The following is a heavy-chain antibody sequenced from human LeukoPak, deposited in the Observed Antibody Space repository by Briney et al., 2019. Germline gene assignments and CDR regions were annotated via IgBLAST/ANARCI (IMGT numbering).Heavy chain of an antibody. CDR1: GFTFSSYA. J-gene: IGHJ4*02. Sequence: GGSLRLSCAASGFTFSSYAMSWVRQAPGKGLEWVSAISGSGGSTYYADSVKGRFTISRDNSKNTLYLQMNSLRAEDTAVYYCAKKHLARGVTDGGGYYFDYWGQGTLVTVSS. CDR3: AKKHLARGVTDGGGYYFDY. CDR2: ISGSGGST. V-gene: IGHV3-23*01. D-gene: IGHD3-10*01.